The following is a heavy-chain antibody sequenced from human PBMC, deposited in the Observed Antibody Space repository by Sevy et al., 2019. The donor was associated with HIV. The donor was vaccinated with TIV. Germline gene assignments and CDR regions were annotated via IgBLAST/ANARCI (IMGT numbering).Heavy chain of an antibody. CDR1: GGSISGGTYD. J-gene: IGHJ4*02. CDR2: LSYSGAI. CDR3: ARHGGLVDRAFDY. D-gene: IGHD3-10*01. V-gene: IGHV4-39*01. Sequence: SETLSLICTVSGGSISGGTYDWGWIRQPPGKGLEWVGSLSYSGAIYYNPSLASRVTLSADTSKNQFSLKVNSVTAADTVVSFCARHGGLVDRAFDYWGQGTLVTVSS.